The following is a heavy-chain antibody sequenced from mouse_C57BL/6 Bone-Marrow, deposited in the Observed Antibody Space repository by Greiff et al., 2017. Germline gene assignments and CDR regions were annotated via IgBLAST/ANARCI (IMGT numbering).Heavy chain of an antibody. V-gene: IGHV5-17*01. CDR2: ISSGSSTI. CDR3: ARNYYAIDY. CDR1: GFTFSDYG. J-gene: IGHJ4*01. Sequence: EVKLMESGGGLVQPGGSLKLSCAASGFTFSDYGMHWVRQAPEKGLEWVAYISSGSSTIYYADTVKGRFTISRDNAKNTLFLQMTSLRSEDTAMYYCARNYYAIDYWGQGTSVTVSS.